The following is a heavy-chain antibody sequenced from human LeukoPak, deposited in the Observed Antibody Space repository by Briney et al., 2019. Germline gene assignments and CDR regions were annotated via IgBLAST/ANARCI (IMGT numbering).Heavy chain of an antibody. D-gene: IGHD4-17*01. CDR3: AKDRNNDYGDQQEGFDY. J-gene: IGHJ4*02. CDR1: GFTFSSYE. Sequence: GSLRLSCAASGFTFSSYEMNWVRQAPGKGLEWVSAISGSGGSTYYADSVKGRFTISRDNSKNTLYLQMNSLRAEDTAVYYCAKDRNNDYGDQQEGFDYWGQGTLVTVSS. V-gene: IGHV3-23*01. CDR2: ISGSGGST.